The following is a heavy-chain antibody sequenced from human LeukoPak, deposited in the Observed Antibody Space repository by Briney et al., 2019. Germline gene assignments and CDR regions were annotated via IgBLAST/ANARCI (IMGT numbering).Heavy chain of an antibody. CDR3: TRPPDSSGYYDN. CDR2: IRSKANSYAT. J-gene: IGHJ4*02. V-gene: IGHV3-73*01. Sequence: GGSLRLSCAASGFTFSGSAMHWVRQASGKGLEWVGRIRSKANSYATAYAASVKGRFTISRDDSNNTAYLQMNSLKTEDTAVYYCTRPPDSSGYYDNWGQGTLVTVSS. CDR1: GFTFSGSA. D-gene: IGHD3-22*01.